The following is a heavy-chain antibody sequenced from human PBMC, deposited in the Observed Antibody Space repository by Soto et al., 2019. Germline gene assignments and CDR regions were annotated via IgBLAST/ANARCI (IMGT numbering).Heavy chain of an antibody. D-gene: IGHD1-7*01. CDR2: IYYSGST. CDR3: AREGLTGTIGLYYYYGLDV. Sequence: QVQLQESCPGLVKPSETLSLTCTVSGGSISSYYWSWIRQPPGKGLEWIGYIYYSGSTNYNPSLKSRVTISVDTSKNQFSLKLSSVTAADTAVYYCAREGLTGTIGLYYYYGLDVWGQGTTVTVSS. J-gene: IGHJ6*02. V-gene: IGHV4-59*01. CDR1: GGSISSYY.